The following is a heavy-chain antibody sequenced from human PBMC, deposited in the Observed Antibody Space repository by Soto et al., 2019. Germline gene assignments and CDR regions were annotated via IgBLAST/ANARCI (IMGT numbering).Heavy chain of an antibody. Sequence: ASVKVCCKAACYTFTSYGMSWVRQALRQGLEWMGWISAYNGNTNYAQKLQGRVTMTTDTSTSTAYMELRSLRSDDTAVYYCARDPPYCSGGSCYSARYWGQGTLVTVSS. CDR2: ISAYNGNT. J-gene: IGHJ4*02. CDR1: CYTFTSYG. D-gene: IGHD2-15*01. V-gene: IGHV1-18*04. CDR3: ARDPPYCSGGSCYSARY.